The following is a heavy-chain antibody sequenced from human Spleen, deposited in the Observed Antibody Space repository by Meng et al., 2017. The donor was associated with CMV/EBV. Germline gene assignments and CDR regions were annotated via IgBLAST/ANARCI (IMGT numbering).Heavy chain of an antibody. CDR2: ITGSGLFI. CDR1: FTFSSYN. J-gene: IGHJ4*02. V-gene: IGHV3-21*01. Sequence: FTFSSYNMIWVRKFPGKGLEWVSSITGSGLFIYYAESVKGRFTISRDNAKNTLYLQMNSLRAEDTAVYYCARDPVAAAGTVYSYFDYWGQGTLVTVSS. CDR3: ARDPVAAAGTVYSYFDY. D-gene: IGHD6-13*01.